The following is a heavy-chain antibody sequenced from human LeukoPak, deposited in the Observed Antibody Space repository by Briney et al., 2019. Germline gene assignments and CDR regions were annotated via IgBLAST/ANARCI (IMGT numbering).Heavy chain of an antibody. J-gene: IGHJ4*02. V-gene: IGHV3-30*18. CDR1: GFIFNNYA. CDR2: ISHDGSNK. D-gene: IGHD3-22*01. Sequence: PGGSLRLSCAGSGFIFNNYAMHWVRQAPGKGLEWVAVISHDGSNKYYADSVKGRFTISRDNSKNTLYLQMNSLRAEDTAVYYCAKVNYYDSSGYLDYWGQGTLVTVSS. CDR3: AKVNYYDSSGYLDY.